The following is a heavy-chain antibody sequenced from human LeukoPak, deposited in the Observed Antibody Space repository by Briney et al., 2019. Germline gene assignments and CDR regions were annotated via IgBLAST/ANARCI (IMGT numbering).Heavy chain of an antibody. CDR3: ARTQGYCTNGVCYAAFDI. Sequence: SETLSLTCTVSGGSISSGSYYWGWIRQPAGKGLEWIGRIYTSGSTNYNPSLKSRVTISVDTSKNQFSLKLSSVTAADTAVYYCARTQGYCTNGVCYAAFDIWGQGTMVTVSS. CDR2: IYTSGST. CDR1: GGSISSGSYY. D-gene: IGHD2-8*01. V-gene: IGHV4-61*02. J-gene: IGHJ3*02.